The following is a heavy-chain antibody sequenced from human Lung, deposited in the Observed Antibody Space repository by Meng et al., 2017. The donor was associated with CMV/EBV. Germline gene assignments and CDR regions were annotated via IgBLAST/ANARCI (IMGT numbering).Heavy chain of an antibody. CDR3: ARLTGTVYVHWFDS. V-gene: IGHV4-34*01. D-gene: IGHD1-7*01. CDR1: GGSFSGSY. J-gene: IGHJ5*01. Sequence: SQTLSLTXAVYGGSFSGSYWHWIRQPPGMSLEWIGEIDDTGRTKYSPSLNSRVTMLLDTSKKQSSLKLSSVTAADTAVYYCARLTGTVYVHWFDSWGQGTLVTASS. CDR2: IDDTGRT.